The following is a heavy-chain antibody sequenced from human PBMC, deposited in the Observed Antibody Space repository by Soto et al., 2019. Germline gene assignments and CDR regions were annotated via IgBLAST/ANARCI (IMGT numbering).Heavy chain of an antibody. D-gene: IGHD5-18*01. J-gene: IGHJ6*02. CDR3: ARDHTESGGYRASYYYYGMDV. V-gene: IGHV4-59*01. Sequence: LSLTCTVSGGSISSYYWSWIRQPPGKGLEWIGYIYYSGSTNYNPSLKSRVTISVDTSKNQFSLKLSSVTAADTAVYYCARDHTESGGYRASYYYYGMDVWGQGTTVTVSS. CDR1: GGSISSYY. CDR2: IYYSGST.